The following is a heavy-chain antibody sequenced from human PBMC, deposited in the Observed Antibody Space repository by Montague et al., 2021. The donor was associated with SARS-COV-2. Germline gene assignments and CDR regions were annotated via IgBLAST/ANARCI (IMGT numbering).Heavy chain of an antibody. Sequence: SETLSLTCAVSGGFISSGNWWSWVRQPPGKGLEWIGEIFHSGAAXYNPSLKSRLTISMDKSKNEFSLKLNSVTAADTAVYYCARLLRSCTNGVCRTYYYYAMDVWGQGTTVTVSS. D-gene: IGHD2-8*01. CDR1: GGFISSGNW. CDR3: ARLLRSCTNGVCRTYYYYAMDV. V-gene: IGHV4/OR15-8*02. CDR2: IFHSGAA. J-gene: IGHJ6*02.